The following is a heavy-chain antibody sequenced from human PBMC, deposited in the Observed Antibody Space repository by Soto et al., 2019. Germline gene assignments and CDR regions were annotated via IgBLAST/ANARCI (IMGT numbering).Heavy chain of an antibody. V-gene: IGHV4-39*01. CDR2: IYYSGRT. J-gene: IGHJ3*02. CDR3: TRHNNADDDFDI. CDR1: GGSISSSSYY. D-gene: IGHD1-20*01. Sequence: PSETLSLTCTVSGGSISSSSYYWGWIRQPPGKGREWIGSIYYSGRTYYNPSVKSRVTISVDTSKNQFSLRLSSVTAADTAVYYCTRHNNADDDFDIWGQGTMVTVSS.